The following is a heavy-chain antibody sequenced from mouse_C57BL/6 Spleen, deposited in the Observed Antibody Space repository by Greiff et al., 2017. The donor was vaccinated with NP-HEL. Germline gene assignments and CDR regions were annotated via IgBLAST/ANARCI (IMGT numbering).Heavy chain of an antibody. J-gene: IGHJ4*01. CDR1: GYTFTSYW. Sequence: QVQLQQPGTELVKPGASVKLSCKASGYTFTSYWMHWVKQRPGQGLEWIGEIYPRSGNTYYNEKFKGKATLTADKSSSTAYMELRSLTSEDSAVYFCARDYYGSSYEGYYAMDYWGQGTSVTVSS. V-gene: IGHV1-53*01. D-gene: IGHD1-1*01. CDR3: ARDYYGSSYEGYYAMDY. CDR2: IYPRSGNT.